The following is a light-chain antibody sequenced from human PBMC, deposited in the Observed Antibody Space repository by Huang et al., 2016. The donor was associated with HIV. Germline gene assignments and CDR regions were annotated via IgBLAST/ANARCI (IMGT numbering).Light chain of an antibody. Sequence: AIQLTQSPSFLSASVGDRVTITCRASQDITDALDWYQQKPGNTPNVLMYDASSLESGVPSRFSGSVSGADFTLTISSLQPEDFATYYCQQFKNYPLTFGGGTKVEVK. V-gene: IGKV1D-13*01. CDR2: DAS. J-gene: IGKJ4*01. CDR3: QQFKNYPLT. CDR1: QDITDA.